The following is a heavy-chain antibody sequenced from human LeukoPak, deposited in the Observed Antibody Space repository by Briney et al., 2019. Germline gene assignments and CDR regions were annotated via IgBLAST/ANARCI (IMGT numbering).Heavy chain of an antibody. V-gene: IGHV3-21*01. J-gene: IGHJ3*02. CDR2: ISSTGAYM. CDR3: ARDVTGTTGVFDI. CDR1: GFAFGDFS. Sequence: GGSLRLSCAASGFAFGDFSINWVRQAPGKGLEWVSAISSTGAYMYYADSVKGRFTISRDNAKNSLYLQMNSLRAEDTAVYYCARDVTGTTGVFDIWGQGTVVTVSS. D-gene: IGHD1-7*01.